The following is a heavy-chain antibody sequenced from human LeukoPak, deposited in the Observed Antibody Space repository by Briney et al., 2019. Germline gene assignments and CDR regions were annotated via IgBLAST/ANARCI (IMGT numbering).Heavy chain of an antibody. V-gene: IGHV4-34*01. CDR2: INHSGST. CDR3: ARVPTMVRGVKRFDP. J-gene: IGHJ5*02. D-gene: IGHD3-10*01. Sequence: SETLSLTCAVYGGSFSGYYWSWIRQPPGKGPEWIGEINHSGSTNYNPSLKSRVTISVDTSKNQFSLKLSSVTAADTAVYYCARVPTMVRGVKRFDPWGQGTLVTVSS. CDR1: GGSFSGYY.